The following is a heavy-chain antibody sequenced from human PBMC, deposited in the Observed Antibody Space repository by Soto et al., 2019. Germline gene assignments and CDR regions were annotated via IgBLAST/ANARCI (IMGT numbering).Heavy chain of an antibody. Sequence: ASVKVSCKASGYIFTSYGISWVRQAPGQGLEWMGWISAYNGNTNYAQKLQGRVTMTTDTSTSTAYMELRSLRSDDTAVYYCARKSYRVTVRPDDALDIWGQGTMVTVSS. CDR1: GYIFTSYG. D-gene: IGHD3-16*02. V-gene: IGHV1-18*01. J-gene: IGHJ3*02. CDR2: ISAYNGNT. CDR3: ARKSYRVTVRPDDALDI.